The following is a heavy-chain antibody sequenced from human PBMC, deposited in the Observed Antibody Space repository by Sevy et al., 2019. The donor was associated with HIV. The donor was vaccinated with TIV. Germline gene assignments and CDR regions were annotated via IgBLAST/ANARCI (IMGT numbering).Heavy chain of an antibody. J-gene: IGHJ5*02. CDR2: IYYSGST. CDR1: GGSISSSSYY. Sequence: SETLSLTCTVSGGSISSSSYYWGWIRQPPGKGLEWIGSIYYSGSTYYNPSLKSRVTISVDTSKNQFSLKLSSVTATDTAVYYCARHIGLRFGELCWFDPWGQGTLVTVSS. V-gene: IGHV4-39*01. CDR3: ARHIGLRFGELCWFDP. D-gene: IGHD3-10*01.